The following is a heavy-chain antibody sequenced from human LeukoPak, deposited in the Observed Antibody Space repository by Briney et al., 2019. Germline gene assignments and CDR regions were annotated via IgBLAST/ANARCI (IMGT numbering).Heavy chain of an antibody. Sequence: ASVKVSCKASGYTFTSYGISWVRQAPGQGLEWMGWISAYNGNTNYAQKLQGRVTMTTDTSTSTAYMELRGLRSDDTAVYYCARGSVGSSWLYYYYYGMDVWGQGTTVTVSS. CDR2: ISAYNGNT. CDR3: ARGSVGSSWLYYYYYGMDV. CDR1: GYTFTSYG. J-gene: IGHJ6*02. V-gene: IGHV1-18*01. D-gene: IGHD6-13*01.